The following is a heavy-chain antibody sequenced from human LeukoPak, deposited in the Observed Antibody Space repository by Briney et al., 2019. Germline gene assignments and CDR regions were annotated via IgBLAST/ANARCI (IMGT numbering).Heavy chain of an antibody. Sequence: PSETLSLTCTVSGGSISSYYWGWIRQPPGKGLEWIGSIYYSGSTYYNPSLKSRVTISVDTSKNQFSLKLSSVTAADTAVYYCAGHGSGSYYNSFDYWGQGTLVTVSS. CDR2: IYYSGST. V-gene: IGHV4-39*01. J-gene: IGHJ4*02. CDR3: AGHGSGSYYNSFDY. CDR1: GGSISSYY. D-gene: IGHD3-10*01.